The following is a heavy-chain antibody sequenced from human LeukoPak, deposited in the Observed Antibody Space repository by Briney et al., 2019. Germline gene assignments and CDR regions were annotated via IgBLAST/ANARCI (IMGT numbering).Heavy chain of an antibody. CDR1: GFTFSSHD. CDR3: AKDGHTSSPRGWFDP. CDR2: ISGSGGIT. D-gene: IGHD6-13*01. J-gene: IGHJ5*02. V-gene: IGHV3-23*01. Sequence: GGSLRLSCAVSGFTFSSHDMNWVRQAPGKGLEWVSDISGSGGITHHADSVQGRFTISRDNSKNTLFLQMNSLRAEDTAVYYCAKDGHTSSPRGWFDPWGQGTLVTVSS.